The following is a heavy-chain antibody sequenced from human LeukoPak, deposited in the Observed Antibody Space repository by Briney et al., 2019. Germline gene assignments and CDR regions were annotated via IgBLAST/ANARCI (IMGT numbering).Heavy chain of an antibody. V-gene: IGHV3-48*01. CDR2: VSSSSSTI. Sequence: GGSLRLSCAASGFTFNSYSMNWVRQAPGKGLEWVSYVSSSSSTIYYADSVKGRFTISRDNAKNTLYLQMNSLRAEDTAVYYCARDQDFWSDYYTYMDVWGKGTTVTVSS. D-gene: IGHD3-3*01. CDR3: ARDQDFWSDYYTYMDV. CDR1: GFTFNSYS. J-gene: IGHJ6*03.